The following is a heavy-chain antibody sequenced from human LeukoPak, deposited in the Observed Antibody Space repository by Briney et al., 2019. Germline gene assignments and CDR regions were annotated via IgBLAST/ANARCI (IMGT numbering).Heavy chain of an antibody. Sequence: SETLSLTCTVSGGSISSSSYYWGWIRQPPGKGLEWIGYIYHTGSTNYNPSLKSRVTMSVDTSKNQFSLRLTSVTAADTAVYYCARRGDTAMVLRYFDYWGQGTLVTVSS. D-gene: IGHD5-18*01. CDR2: IYHTGST. CDR3: ARRGDTAMVLRYFDY. V-gene: IGHV4-61*05. J-gene: IGHJ4*02. CDR1: GGSISSSSYY.